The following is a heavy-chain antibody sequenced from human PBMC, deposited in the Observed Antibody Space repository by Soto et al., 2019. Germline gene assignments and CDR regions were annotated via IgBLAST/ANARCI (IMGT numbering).Heavy chain of an antibody. V-gene: IGHV3-21*01. CDR1: GFTFSSYS. J-gene: IGHJ5*02. Sequence: GGSLRLSCAASGFTFSSYSMNWVRQAPGKGLEWVSSISSSSSYIYYADSVKGRFTISRDNAKNSLYLQMNSLRAEDTAVYYCARAGTAGHYDFWSGYTYNWFDPWGQGTLVTVSS. CDR2: ISSSSSYI. CDR3: ARAGTAGHYDFWSGYTYNWFDP. D-gene: IGHD3-3*01.